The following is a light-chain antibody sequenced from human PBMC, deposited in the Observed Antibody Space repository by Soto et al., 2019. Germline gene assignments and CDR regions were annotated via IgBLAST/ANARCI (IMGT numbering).Light chain of an antibody. CDR1: SSDVGGYNY. J-gene: IGLJ1*01. V-gene: IGLV2-8*01. CDR3: SSYVGTNSYV. Sequence: QSALTQPHSASGSPGQSVTISCTGTSSDVGGYNYVSWYQQYPGKAPKLIIYEVYKRPSGVPDRFSGSKSGNTAALTVSGLQAEDEADYYCSSYVGTNSYVCGTGTKLTVL. CDR2: EVY.